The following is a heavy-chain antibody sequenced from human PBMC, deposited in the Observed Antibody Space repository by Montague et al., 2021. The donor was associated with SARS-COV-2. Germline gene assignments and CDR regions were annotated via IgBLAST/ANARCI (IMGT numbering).Heavy chain of an antibody. J-gene: IGHJ5*02. V-gene: IGHV3-30-3*01. CDR1: GFTFSSYA. CDR3: ARVRLKQQLVGVWFDP. Sequence: SQRLSCAASGFTFSSYAMHWVRQAPGKGLEWVAVISYDGSNKYCADSVKGRFTISGDNSKNTLYLQMNSLRAEDAAVYYCARVRLKQQLVGVWFDPWGQGTLVTVSS. D-gene: IGHD6-13*01. CDR2: ISYDGSNK.